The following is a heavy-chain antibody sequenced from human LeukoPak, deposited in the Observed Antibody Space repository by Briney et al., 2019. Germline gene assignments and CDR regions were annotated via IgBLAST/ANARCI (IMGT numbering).Heavy chain of an antibody. V-gene: IGHV4-59*08. CDR1: GGSISHYY. J-gene: IGHJ4*02. D-gene: IGHD3-22*01. Sequence: SETLSLTCTVSGGSISHYYWSWIRQSPGKGLEWIGYVSNSGTTNYRPSLRGRVTVSVDTSQNRVSLKLTPMTAADTGLYYCARHHSSAYPFDYWGQGTLVTVSS. CDR2: VSNSGTT. CDR3: ARHHSSAYPFDY.